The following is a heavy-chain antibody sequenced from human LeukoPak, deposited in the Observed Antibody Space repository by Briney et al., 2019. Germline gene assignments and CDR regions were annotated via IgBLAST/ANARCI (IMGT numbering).Heavy chain of an antibody. J-gene: IGHJ4*02. CDR3: AREPQLGTGFDY. Sequence: GGSLRLSCAASGFTFSSYWMHWVRHAPGKGLVWVSRINSDGSSTSYADSVKGRFTISRDNAKNTLYLQMNSLRAEDTAVYYCAREPQLGTGFDYWGQGTLVTVSS. D-gene: IGHD1-1*01. CDR1: GFTFSSYW. V-gene: IGHV3-74*01. CDR2: INSDGSST.